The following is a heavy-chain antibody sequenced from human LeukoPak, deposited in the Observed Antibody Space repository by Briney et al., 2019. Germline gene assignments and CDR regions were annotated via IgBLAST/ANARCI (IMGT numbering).Heavy chain of an antibody. V-gene: IGHV5-51*01. Sequence: GESLKISCKGSGYSFTSYWIGRVRQMPGKGLEWMGIIYPGDSDTRYSPSFQGQVTISADKSISTAYLQWSSLKASDTAMYYCASTGNWNYNYYYYMDVWGKGTTVTVSS. CDR2: IYPGDSDT. CDR1: GYSFTSYW. J-gene: IGHJ6*03. D-gene: IGHD1-20*01. CDR3: ASTGNWNYNYYYYMDV.